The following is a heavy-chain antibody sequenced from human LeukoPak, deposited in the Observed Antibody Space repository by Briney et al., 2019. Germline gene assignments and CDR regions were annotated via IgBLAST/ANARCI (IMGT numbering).Heavy chain of an antibody. CDR3: AKEGTYYYDSGSYPDY. CDR1: GFTFSSYA. V-gene: IGHV3-23*01. D-gene: IGHD3-10*01. CDR2: ISNSGGST. J-gene: IGHJ4*02. Sequence: GGSLRLSCAASGFTFSSYAMSWVHQAPGKGLEWVSTISNSGGSTYYADSVKGRFTISRDNSKNTVYLQMNSLRAEDTALYYCAKEGTYYYDSGSYPDYWGQGTRVTVSS.